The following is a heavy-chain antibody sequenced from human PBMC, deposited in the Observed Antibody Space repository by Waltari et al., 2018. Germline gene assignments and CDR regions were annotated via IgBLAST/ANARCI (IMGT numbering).Heavy chain of an antibody. Sequence: QVQLQESGPGLVKPSQTLSLTCTVSGGSISSGGYYWSWIRQHPGQSLEWIGYIYYSGSSYYNPSLKIRVTISVDTSKNQFSLKLSSVTAADTAVYYCARATQMYSSSWYETGAFDIWGQGTMVTVSS. V-gene: IGHV4-31*03. D-gene: IGHD6-13*01. CDR2: IYYSGSS. CDR3: ARATQMYSSSWYETGAFDI. CDR1: GGSISSGGYY. J-gene: IGHJ3*02.